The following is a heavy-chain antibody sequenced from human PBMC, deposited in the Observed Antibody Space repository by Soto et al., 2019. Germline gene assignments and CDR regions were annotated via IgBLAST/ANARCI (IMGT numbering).Heavy chain of an antibody. D-gene: IGHD2-21*02. CDR3: AKGFIRDCGGDCTVDT. CDR1: VFTFISYE. CDR2: ISSSGSTI. J-gene: IGHJ5*02. Sequence: TGWSLRLSCAASVFTFISYEMNWVRQAPGKGLEWVSYISSSGSTIYYADSVKGRFTISRDNAKNTLYLQMNSLRAEDTAVYYCAKGFIRDCGGDCTVDTWGQGTLVTVSS. V-gene: IGHV3-48*03.